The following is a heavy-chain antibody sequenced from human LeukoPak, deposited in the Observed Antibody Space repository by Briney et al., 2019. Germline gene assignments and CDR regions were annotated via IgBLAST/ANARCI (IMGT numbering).Heavy chain of an antibody. Sequence: SETLSLTCTVPGGSISSSTYYWDWIRQPPGKGLEWIGSISYSGTTYYNPSLKSRVTISVDTSKNQFSLKLSSVTAADTAIYYCARRRIAAIDYWGQGTLVTVSS. D-gene: IGHD6-13*01. J-gene: IGHJ4*02. CDR3: ARRRIAAIDY. CDR2: ISYSGTT. CDR1: GGSISSSTYY. V-gene: IGHV4-39*01.